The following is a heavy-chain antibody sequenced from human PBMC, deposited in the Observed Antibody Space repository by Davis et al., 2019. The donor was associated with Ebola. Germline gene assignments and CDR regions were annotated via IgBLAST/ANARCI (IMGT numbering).Heavy chain of an antibody. CDR2: IWYDGSNK. V-gene: IGHV3-33*01. D-gene: IGHD3-3*01. CDR3: ARATAGDVRFLEWLSWWFDP. CDR1: GFTFSSYG. J-gene: IGHJ5*02. Sequence: GESLKISCAASGFTFSSYGMHWVRQAPGKGLEWVAVIWYDGSNKYYADSVKGRFTISRDNSKNTLYLQMNSLRAEDTAVYYCARATAGDVRFLEWLSWWFDPWGQGTLVTVSS.